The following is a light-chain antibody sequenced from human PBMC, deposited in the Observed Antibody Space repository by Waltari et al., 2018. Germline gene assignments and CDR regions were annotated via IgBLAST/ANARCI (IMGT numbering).Light chain of an antibody. CDR3: QSADSSDTERWV. V-gene: IGLV3-25*03. J-gene: IGLJ3*02. CDR2: KAR. Sequence: SYELTQPPSVSVSPGQTARITCSGDALPKRYAYWYQQKPGQAPVLVIHKARERPSGIPDRFSGSSAGTTATLTIRGVQAEDEADYHCQSADSSDTERWVFGGGTKLTVL. CDR1: ALPKRY.